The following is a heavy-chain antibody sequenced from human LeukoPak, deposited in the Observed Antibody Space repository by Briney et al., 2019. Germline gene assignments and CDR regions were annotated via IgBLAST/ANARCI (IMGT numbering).Heavy chain of an antibody. CDR3: ARWQSGYDSGGDY. J-gene: IGHJ4*02. D-gene: IGHD5-12*01. CDR2: IDTSGNT. V-gene: IGHV4-4*07. CDR1: GGSISSYY. Sequence: SETLSLTCTVSGGSISSYYWSWIRQPAGKGLEWIGRIDTSGNTNYKPSLKSRVTMSVDTSKNQFSLKLSSVTAADTAVYYCARWQSGYDSGGDYWGQGTLVTVSS.